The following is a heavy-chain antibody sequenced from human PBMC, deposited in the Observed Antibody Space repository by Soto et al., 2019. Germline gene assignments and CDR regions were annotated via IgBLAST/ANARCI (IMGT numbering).Heavy chain of an antibody. CDR3: ARGTVGCSGGSCYPYYFDY. V-gene: IGHV1-69*06. J-gene: IGHJ4*02. Sequence: QVQLVQSGAEVKKPGSSVKVSCKASGGTFSSYTISWVRQAPGQGLEWMGGIIPIFGTANYAQKFQGRVTITADKSTSTAYMELSSLRSEDTAVYYCARGTVGCSGGSCYPYYFDYWGQGTLVTVSS. D-gene: IGHD2-15*01. CDR1: GGTFSSYT. CDR2: IIPIFGTA.